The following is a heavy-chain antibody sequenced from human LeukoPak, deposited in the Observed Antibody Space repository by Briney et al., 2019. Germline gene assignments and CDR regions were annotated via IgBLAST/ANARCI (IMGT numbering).Heavy chain of an antibody. CDR2: IYYSGST. J-gene: IGHJ4*02. D-gene: IGHD5-12*01. Sequence: SETLSLTCTVSGGSISSYYWSWIRQPPGKGLEWIGYIYYSGSTNYNPSLKSRVTISVDTSKNQFSLKLSSVTAADTAVYYCARDQGGYSGFDYDCWGQGTLVTVSS. V-gene: IGHV4-59*01. CDR3: ARDQGGYSGFDYDC. CDR1: GGSISSYY.